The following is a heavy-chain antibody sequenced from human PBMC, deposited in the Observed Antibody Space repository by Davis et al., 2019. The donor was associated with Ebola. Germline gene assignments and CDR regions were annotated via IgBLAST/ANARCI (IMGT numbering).Heavy chain of an antibody. CDR2: ISAYNGNT. J-gene: IGHJ4*02. Sequence: ASVKVSCKASGYTFTSYGISWVRQAPGQGLEWMGWISAYNGNTNYAQKLQGRVTMTTDTSTSTAYMELRSLRSDDTAVYYCARDSVLLWLRESPPDYWGQGTLVTVSS. D-gene: IGHD3-10*01. V-gene: IGHV1-18*01. CDR3: ARDSVLLWLRESPPDY. CDR1: GYTFTSYG.